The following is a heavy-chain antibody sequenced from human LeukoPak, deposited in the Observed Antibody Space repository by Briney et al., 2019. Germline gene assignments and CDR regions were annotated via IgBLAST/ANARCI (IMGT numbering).Heavy chain of an antibody. J-gene: IGHJ3*02. CDR3: ARVPVWLPNAFDI. CDR1: GFTFSSYA. CDR2: ISYDGSNK. D-gene: IGHD3-16*01. Sequence: GGSLRLSCAASGFTFSSYAMHWVRQAPGKGLEWVAVISYDGSNKYYADSVKGRFTISRDNSKNTLYLQMNSLRAEDTAVYYCARVPVWLPNAFDIWGQGTMVTVSS. V-gene: IGHV3-30-3*01.